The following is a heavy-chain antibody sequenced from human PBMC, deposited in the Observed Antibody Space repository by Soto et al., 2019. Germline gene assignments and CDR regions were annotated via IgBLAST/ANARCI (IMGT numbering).Heavy chain of an antibody. Sequence: EVQLVESGGGPVKPGGSLRLSCAASGFTFSSYSMNWVRQAPGKGLEWVSSISSSSSYIYYADSVKGRFTISRDNAKNSLYLQMNSLRAEDTAVYYCARGNYYYDSSGYYYVNYWGQGTLVTVSS. D-gene: IGHD3-22*01. V-gene: IGHV3-21*01. CDR3: ARGNYYYDSSGYYYVNY. CDR2: ISSSSSYI. J-gene: IGHJ4*02. CDR1: GFTFSSYS.